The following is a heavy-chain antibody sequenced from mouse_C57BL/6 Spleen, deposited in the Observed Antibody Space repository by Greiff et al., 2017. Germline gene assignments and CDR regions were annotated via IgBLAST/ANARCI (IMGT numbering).Heavy chain of an antibody. CDR1: GFTFSDYG. Sequence: EVMLVESGGGLVKPGGSLKLSCAASGFTFSDYGMHWVRQAPEKGLEWVAYISSGSSTTYYADTVKGGFTISRDNAKNTLLLQKTSLRCEDAAVYYCARGGGSNSYYCSRDYWGQGTSVTVSS. CDR2: ISSGSSTT. V-gene: IGHV5-17*01. J-gene: IGHJ4*01. CDR3: ARGGGSNSYYCSRDY. D-gene: IGHD1-1*01.